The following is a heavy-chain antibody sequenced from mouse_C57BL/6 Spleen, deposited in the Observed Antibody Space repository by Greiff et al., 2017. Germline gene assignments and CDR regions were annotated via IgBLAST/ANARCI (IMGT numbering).Heavy chain of an antibody. V-gene: IGHV7-3*01. CDR1: GFTFTDYY. J-gene: IGHJ4*01. CDR2: IRNKANGYTT. Sequence: VKLMESGGGLVQPGGSLSLSCAASGFTFTDYYMSWVRQPPGKALEWLGFIRNKANGYTTEYSASVKGRFTISRDNSQSILYLQMNALRAEDSATYYCARSPYYDYDVGAMDYWGQGTSVTVSS. CDR3: ARSPYYDYDVGAMDY. D-gene: IGHD2-4*01.